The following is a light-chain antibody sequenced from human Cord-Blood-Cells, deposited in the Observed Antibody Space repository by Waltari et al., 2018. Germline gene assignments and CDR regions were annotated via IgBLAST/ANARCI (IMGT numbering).Light chain of an antibody. Sequence: QSVLTQPPSVSGAPGQRVTISCTGSSSTIGAGYDLHWYQQLPGTAPKLLIYGNSNRPSGVPDRFSGSKAGTSASLAITGLQAKDEADYYCQSYDSSLSGYVFGTGTKVTVL. CDR2: GNS. J-gene: IGLJ1*01. V-gene: IGLV1-40*01. CDR3: QSYDSSLSGYV. CDR1: SSTIGAGYD.